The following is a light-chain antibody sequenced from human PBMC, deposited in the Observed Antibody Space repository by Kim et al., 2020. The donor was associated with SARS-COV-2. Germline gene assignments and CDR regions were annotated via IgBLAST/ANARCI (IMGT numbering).Light chain of an antibody. CDR3: CSCAGSSTVV. V-gene: IGLV2-23*02. CDR2: EVS. CDR1: SSDVGSYNL. J-gene: IGLJ2*01. Sequence: GQSITISCTGTSSDVGSYNLVSWYQQHPGKAPKLMIYEVSERPSGVSNRFSGSKSGNTASLTISGLQAEDEADYYCCSCAGSSTVVFGGGTQLTVL.